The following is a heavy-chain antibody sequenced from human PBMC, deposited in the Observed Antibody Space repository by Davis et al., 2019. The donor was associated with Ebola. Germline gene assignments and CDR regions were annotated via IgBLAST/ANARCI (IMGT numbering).Heavy chain of an antibody. CDR1: GFTFSSYA. CDR3: ARDLRYDSSGYDYYFYMDV. D-gene: IGHD3-22*01. Sequence: PGGSLRLSCVASGFTFSSYAMSWVRQAPGKGLEWVSAISGSGGSTYYADSVKGRFTISRDNSKNTLYLQMNSLRAEDTAVYYCARDLRYDSSGYDYYFYMDVWGKGTTVTVSS. J-gene: IGHJ6*03. V-gene: IGHV3-23*01. CDR2: ISGSGGST.